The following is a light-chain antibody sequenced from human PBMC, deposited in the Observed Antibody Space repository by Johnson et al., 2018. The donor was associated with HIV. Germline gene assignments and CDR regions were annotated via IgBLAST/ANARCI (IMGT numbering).Light chain of an antibody. CDR2: DNH. CDR1: SSNIGNNY. J-gene: IGLJ1*01. CDR3: GTWDNSLSAGV. V-gene: IGLV1-51*01. Sequence: QSVLTQPPSVSAAPGQKVTIPCSGSSSNIGNNYASWYQQVPGTAPKLLIYDNHKRPSGIPDRFSGSKSGPSATLAITGLQTGDEADYYCGTWDNSLSAGVFGTGTKVTVL.